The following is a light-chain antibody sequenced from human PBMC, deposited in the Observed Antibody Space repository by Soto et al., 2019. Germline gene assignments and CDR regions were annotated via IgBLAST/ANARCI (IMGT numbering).Light chain of an antibody. CDR2: DVS. V-gene: IGKV3-11*01. J-gene: IGKJ3*01. CDR1: QSVSGY. CDR3: RHRSNRLAFT. Sequence: EIVLIQSPATLSLSPGERATLSCRASQSVSGYLAWYQQKPGQAPRLLNYDVSSRATGIPARFSGSGSGTDFDLAISSVEHEEFAVYYCRHRSNRLAFTFGPGTKVDIK.